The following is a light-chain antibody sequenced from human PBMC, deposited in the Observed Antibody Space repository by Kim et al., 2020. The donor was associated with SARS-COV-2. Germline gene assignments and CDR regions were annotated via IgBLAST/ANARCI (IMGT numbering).Light chain of an antibody. J-gene: IGKJ4*01. CDR2: AAS. V-gene: IGKV1-27*01. Sequence: ASVGDRVTITCRARQSISNHLAWYQQKPGKIPKLLMHAASTLQSGVPSRFSGSGSGTDFTLTISSLQPEDVATYFCQKYDDAPLSFGGGTKVDIK. CDR1: QSISNH. CDR3: QKYDDAPLS.